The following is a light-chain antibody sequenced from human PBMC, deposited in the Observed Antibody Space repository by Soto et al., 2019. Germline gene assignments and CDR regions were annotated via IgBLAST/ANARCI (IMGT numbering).Light chain of an antibody. CDR2: KAS. Sequence: DIQMTQSPSTLPASVGDRVTITCRANQSISTWLAWYQQKPGKAPKLLIYKASSLQSGVPSRFSGSGSGTDFTLTISSLQPDDFAMYYCQQYNPYSRTFGQGTKVDIK. J-gene: IGKJ1*01. CDR1: QSISTW. V-gene: IGKV1-5*03. CDR3: QQYNPYSRT.